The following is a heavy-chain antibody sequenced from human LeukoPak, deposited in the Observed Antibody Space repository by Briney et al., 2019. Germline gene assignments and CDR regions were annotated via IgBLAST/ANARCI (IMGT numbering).Heavy chain of an antibody. V-gene: IGHV4-59*08. CDR3: ARLAPYYDILTGYWYYYYGMDV. CDR1: GGSISSYY. CDR2: IYYSGST. J-gene: IGHJ6*02. Sequence: SETLSLTCTVSGGSISSYYWSWIRQPPGKGLECIGYIYYSGSTNYNPSLKSRVNISVDTSKNQFSLKLSSVTAADTAVYYCARLAPYYDILTGYWYYYYGMDVWGQGTTVTVSS. D-gene: IGHD3-9*01.